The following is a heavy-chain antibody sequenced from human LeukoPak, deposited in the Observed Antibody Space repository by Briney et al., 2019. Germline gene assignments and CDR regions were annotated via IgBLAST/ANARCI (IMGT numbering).Heavy chain of an antibody. D-gene: IGHD6-6*01. CDR2: IKGKTDGETT. J-gene: IGHJ4*02. V-gene: IGHV3-15*07. Sequence: GGSLRLSCAASGSFFNNAWMNWVRQAPGKGLEWVGRIKGKTDGETTDYAAPVKGRFTISRDDSKNMLYLQMNSLKIEDTAVYYCTDWAASSSWDHWGQGTLVTVSS. CDR3: TDWAASSSWDH. CDR1: GSFFNNAW.